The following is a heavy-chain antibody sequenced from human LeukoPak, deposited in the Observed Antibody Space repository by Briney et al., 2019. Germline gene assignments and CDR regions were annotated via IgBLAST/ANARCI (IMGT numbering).Heavy chain of an antibody. CDR2: INPNSGGT. J-gene: IGHJ6*03. V-gene: IGHV1/OR15-1*01. D-gene: IGHD3-10*01. Sequence: ASVKVSCKASGYIFTDYYMHWVRQAPGQELGWMGRINPNSGGTNYAQKFQGRVTMTRDTSISTAYTELSSLRSEDTAVYYCARGKRSGGKYYYYYMDVWGKGTTVTISS. CDR1: GYIFTDYY. CDR3: ARGKRSGGKYYYYYMDV.